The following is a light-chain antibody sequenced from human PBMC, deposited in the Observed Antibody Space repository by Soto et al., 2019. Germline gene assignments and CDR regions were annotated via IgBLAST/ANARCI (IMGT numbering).Light chain of an antibody. J-gene: IGKJ4*01. CDR2: DAS. CDR3: QQSRDWPLT. V-gene: IGKV3-11*01. CDR1: QSVNSN. Sequence: EIVLTQSPGTLSLSPGERATLSCRASQSVNSNLAWYQQKPGQAPRLLIYDASNRATGIPVRFSGSGSGTDFTLTISSLEPEDFAVYYCQQSRDWPLTFGGGTKEEIK.